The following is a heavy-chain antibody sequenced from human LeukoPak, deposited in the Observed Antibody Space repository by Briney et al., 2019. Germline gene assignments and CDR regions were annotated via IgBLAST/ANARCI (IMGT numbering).Heavy chain of an antibody. V-gene: IGHV4-34*01. CDR3: ARSFYGDYAGWFDP. CDR2: INHSGST. D-gene: IGHD4-17*01. CDR1: GGSFSGYY. J-gene: IGHJ5*02. Sequence: SETLSLTCAVYGGSFSGYYWSWIRQPPGKGLEWIGEINHSGSTNYNPSLKSRVTISVDTSKNQFSLKLSSVTAADTAVYYCARSFYGDYAGWFDPWGQGTLVTVSS.